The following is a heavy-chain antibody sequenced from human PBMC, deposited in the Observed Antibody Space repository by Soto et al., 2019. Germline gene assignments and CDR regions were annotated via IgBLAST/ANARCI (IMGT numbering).Heavy chain of an antibody. V-gene: IGHV1-2*02. J-gene: IGHJ4*02. CDR1: GYTFTGYY. Sequence: ASVKVSCKASGYTFTGYYMHWVRQAPGQGLEWMGWINPNSGGTNYAQKFQGRVTMTRETSISTAYMELSRLRSDDTAVYYCATSNYDILTGYYIKFDYWGQGTLVTVSS. CDR3: ATSNYDILTGYYIKFDY. CDR2: INPNSGGT. D-gene: IGHD3-9*01.